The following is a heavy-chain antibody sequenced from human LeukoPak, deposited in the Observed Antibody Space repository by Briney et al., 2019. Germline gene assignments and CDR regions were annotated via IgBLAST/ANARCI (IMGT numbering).Heavy chain of an antibody. J-gene: IGHJ4*02. V-gene: IGHV4-30-4*01. Sequence: SQTLSLTCTVSGGSLNSGDYYWSWIRQPPGKGLEWIGYIYYSGSTYYNPTLKSRVTISVDTSKNQFSLKLRSVTAADTAVYYCAREGGGDSDYYWGQGTLVTVSS. D-gene: IGHD3-16*01. CDR2: IYYSGST. CDR3: AREGGGDSDYY. CDR1: GGSLNSGDYY.